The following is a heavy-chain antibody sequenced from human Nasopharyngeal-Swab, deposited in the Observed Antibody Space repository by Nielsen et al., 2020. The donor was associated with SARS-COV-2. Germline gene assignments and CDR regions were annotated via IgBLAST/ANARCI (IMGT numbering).Heavy chain of an antibody. CDR1: GFTFSSYS. J-gene: IGHJ4*02. D-gene: IGHD3-3*01. CDR2: ISSSGSYI. Sequence: GESLKISCAASGFTFSSYSMNWVRQAPGKGLEWVSSISSSGSYIYYADSVKGRFTISRDNAKNSLYLQMNSLRAEDTAVYYCAREGGIFGVVIVDYWGQGTLVTVSS. V-gene: IGHV3-21*01. CDR3: AREGGIFGVVIVDY.